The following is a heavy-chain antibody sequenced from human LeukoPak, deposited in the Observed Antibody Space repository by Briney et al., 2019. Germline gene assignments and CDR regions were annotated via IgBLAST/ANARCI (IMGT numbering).Heavy chain of an antibody. CDR3: SGEHNVVVVAAHDPPYYYYGMDV. CDR2: ISSSGSTI. CDR1: GFTFSDYY. V-gene: IGHV3-11*01. Sequence: GGSLRLSCAASGFTFSDYYMSWIRQAPGKGLEWVSYISSSGSTIYYADSVKGRFTISRDNAKNSLYLQMNSLRAEDTAVYYCSGEHNVVVVAAHDPPYYYYGMDVWGQGTTVTVSS. J-gene: IGHJ6*02. D-gene: IGHD2-15*01.